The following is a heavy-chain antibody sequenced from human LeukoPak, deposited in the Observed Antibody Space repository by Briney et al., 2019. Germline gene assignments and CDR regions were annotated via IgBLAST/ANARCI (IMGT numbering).Heavy chain of an antibody. CDR2: ISGSGGST. Sequence: GGSLRLSCAASGFTFSSYVVNWVRQAPGKGLEWVSAISGSGGSTFYADSVKGRFTISRDNSKNTLYLQMSSLRVEDTAVYYCAKDRGRYYDSSGYYWGYYFDSWGQGILVTVST. CDR1: GFTFSSYV. D-gene: IGHD3-22*01. V-gene: IGHV3-23*01. CDR3: AKDRGRYYDSSGYYWGYYFDS. J-gene: IGHJ4*02.